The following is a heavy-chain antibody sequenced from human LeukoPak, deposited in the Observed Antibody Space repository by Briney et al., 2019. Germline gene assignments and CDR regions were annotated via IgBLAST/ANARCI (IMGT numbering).Heavy chain of an antibody. CDR1: GGTFSSYA. D-gene: IGHD7-27*01. J-gene: IGHJ2*01. Sequence: EASVKVSCKASGGTFSSYAISWVRQAPGQGLEWMGGIIPIFGTANYAQKFQGRVTITTDESTSTAYMELSSLRSEDTAVYYCARTQTGDANWYFDLWGRGTLVTVSS. CDR3: ARTQTGDANWYFDL. CDR2: IIPIFGTA. V-gene: IGHV1-69*05.